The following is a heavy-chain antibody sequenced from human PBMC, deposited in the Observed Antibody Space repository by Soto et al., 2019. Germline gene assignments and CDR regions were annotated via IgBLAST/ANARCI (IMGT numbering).Heavy chain of an antibody. CDR3: AKFGQILKSVTTVPYFDY. CDR2: ISYDGNNK. CDR1: GFTFSSYV. Sequence: LRLSCAASGFTFSSYVMHWVRQAPGKGLEWVAHISYDGNNKYYADSVKGRFTISRDNFKNTLYLQMSSLRADDTAVYYCAKFGQILKSVTTVPYFDYWGQGTLVTVSS. D-gene: IGHD4-17*01. J-gene: IGHJ4*02. V-gene: IGHV3-30*18.